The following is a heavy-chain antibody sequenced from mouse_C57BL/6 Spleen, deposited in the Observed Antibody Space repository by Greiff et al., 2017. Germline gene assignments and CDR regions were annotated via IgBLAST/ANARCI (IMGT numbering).Heavy chain of an antibody. CDR2: IDPSDSDP. V-gene: IGHV1-52*01. J-gene: IGHJ4*01. D-gene: IGHD2-4*01. CDR3: TRSSDYDRELSMDY. Sequence: QVQLQQPGAELVRPGSSVQLSCKASGYTFTSYWLHWVKPRPIHGLEWIGNIDPSDSDPHYNQKFKAKAPLTVDNSSSPAYMQLSSLTSEDSAFYYGTRSSDYDRELSMDYWGQGTSVTVS. CDR1: GYTFTSYW.